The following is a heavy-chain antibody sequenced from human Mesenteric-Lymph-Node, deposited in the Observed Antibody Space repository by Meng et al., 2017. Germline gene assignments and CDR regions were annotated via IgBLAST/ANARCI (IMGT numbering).Heavy chain of an antibody. CDR3: ARLTPGWEYYFDY. J-gene: IGHJ4*02. CDR1: GYSFTTYW. CDR2: VYPGDSDT. D-gene: IGHD2/OR15-2a*01. Sequence: KVSCKGSGYSFTTYWIGWVRQMPGKGLEWMGIVYPGDSDTRYSPSFQGQVTISADKSISTAYLQWSSLKASDTAMYYCARLTPGWEYYFDYWGQGTLVTGLL. V-gene: IGHV5-51*01.